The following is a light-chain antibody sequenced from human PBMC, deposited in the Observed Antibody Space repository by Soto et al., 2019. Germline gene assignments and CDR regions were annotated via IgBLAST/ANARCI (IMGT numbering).Light chain of an antibody. V-gene: IGLV2-14*01. J-gene: IGLJ1*01. CDR2: EVT. CDR3: SSYTDSSTLGLYV. Sequence: LTQPASVSGPPGQSITISCTGTISDIGGYEYVSWYQQHPGKAPRLMIYEVTYRPSGVSNRFSGSKSGSTASLTISGLQAEDEADYYCSSYTDSSTLGLYVFGTGTKVTVL. CDR1: ISDIGGYEY.